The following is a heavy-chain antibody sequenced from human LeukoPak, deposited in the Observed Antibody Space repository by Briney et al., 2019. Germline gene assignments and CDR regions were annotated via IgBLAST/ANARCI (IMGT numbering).Heavy chain of an antibody. CDR2: ISWNSGSI. CDR1: GFTFDDYA. Sequence: SGGSLRLSCAASGFTFDDYAMHWVRQAPGKGLEWVSGISWNSGSIGYADSVKGRFTISRDNAKNSLYLQMNSLRAEDTALYYCAKDRLRSDYYMDVWGKGTTVTISS. V-gene: IGHV3-9*01. CDR3: AKDRLRSDYYMDV. J-gene: IGHJ6*03. D-gene: IGHD3-3*01.